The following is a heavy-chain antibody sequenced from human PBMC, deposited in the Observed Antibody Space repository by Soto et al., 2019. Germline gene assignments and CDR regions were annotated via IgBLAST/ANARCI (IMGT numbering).Heavy chain of an antibody. CDR3: AREWELLLHDY. CDR2: IKQDGSEK. Sequence: LRLSCAASGFTFSSYWMSWVRQAPGKGLEWVANIKQDGSEKYYVDSVKGRFTISRDNAENSLYLQMNSLRAEDTAVYYCAREWELLLHDYWGQGTLVTVSS. D-gene: IGHD1-26*01. V-gene: IGHV3-7*01. CDR1: GFTFSSYW. J-gene: IGHJ4*02.